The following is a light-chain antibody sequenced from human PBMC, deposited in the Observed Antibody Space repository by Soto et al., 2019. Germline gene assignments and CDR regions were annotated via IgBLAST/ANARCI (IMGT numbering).Light chain of an antibody. J-gene: IGKJ4*01. CDR1: QSIRSW. CDR2: KAS. Sequence: DIQMTQFPSTLSASVGDRVTITCRARQSIRSWLAWYQQKPGKAPNLLIYKASSLPSGVPSRFSGSGYGTEFTLTISSLQPDDIATYYCQQYDSSSTFGGGTKVQSK. V-gene: IGKV1-5*03. CDR3: QQYDSSST.